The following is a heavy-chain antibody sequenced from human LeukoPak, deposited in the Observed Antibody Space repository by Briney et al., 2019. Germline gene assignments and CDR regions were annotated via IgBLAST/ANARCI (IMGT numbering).Heavy chain of an antibody. J-gene: IGHJ4*02. Sequence: SGTLSLTCAVSGGSISSSNWWSWVRQPPGKGLEWIGEIYHSGSTNYNPSLKSRVTISVDKSKNQFSLKLSSVTAADTAVYYCARVNVGGYGDYSSDYWGQGTLVTVSS. CDR1: GGSISSSNW. CDR3: ARVNVGGYGDYSSDY. D-gene: IGHD4-17*01. CDR2: IYHSGST. V-gene: IGHV4-4*02.